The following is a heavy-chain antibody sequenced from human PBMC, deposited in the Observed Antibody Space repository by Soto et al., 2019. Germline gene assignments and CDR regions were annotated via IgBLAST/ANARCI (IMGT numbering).Heavy chain of an antibody. J-gene: IGHJ4*02. CDR2: IIPIRGIA. CDR1: GGTFSSYT. CDR3: AREDGSGSAPDY. D-gene: IGHD3-10*01. V-gene: IGHV1-69*08. Sequence: QVQLVQSGAEVKKPGSSVKVSCKASGGTFSSYTISWVRHAPGQVLEGMGRIIPIRGIANDAQKFQGRVTITADKSTRTAYMELSLLRSEDTAVYYCAREDGSGSAPDYWGQGTLVTVSS.